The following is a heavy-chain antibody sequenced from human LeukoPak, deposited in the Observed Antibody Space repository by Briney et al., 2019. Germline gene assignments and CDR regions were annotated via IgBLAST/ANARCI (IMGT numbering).Heavy chain of an antibody. CDR2: ISGSGGST. Sequence: GGSLRLSCAASGFTFSSYAMSWVRQAPGKGLEWVSAISGSGGSTYYADSVKGRFTISRDNAKNSPYLQMNSLRAEDTAVYYCARDMSIAVAGHWGQGTLVTVSS. J-gene: IGHJ4*02. V-gene: IGHV3-23*01. CDR1: GFTFSSYA. D-gene: IGHD6-19*01. CDR3: ARDMSIAVAGH.